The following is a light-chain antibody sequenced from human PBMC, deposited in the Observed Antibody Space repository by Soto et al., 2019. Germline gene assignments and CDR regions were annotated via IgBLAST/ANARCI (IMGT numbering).Light chain of an antibody. V-gene: IGKV1-5*03. J-gene: IGKJ1*01. CDR1: QSIRYW. CDR3: QQYTRYPWT. CDR2: EAS. Sequence: DIQMTQSPSTLSASVGDRATITCRASQSIRYWLDWFQQKAGKAPKLLIYEASRLESGVPSRISGSGSGTEFTLTISSLQPDDFATYYCQQYTRYPWTFGQGTKVEIK.